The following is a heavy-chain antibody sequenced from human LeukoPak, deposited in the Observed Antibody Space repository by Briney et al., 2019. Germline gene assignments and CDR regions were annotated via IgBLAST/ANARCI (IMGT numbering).Heavy chain of an antibody. CDR1: GFTFSGYG. J-gene: IGHJ4*02. D-gene: IGHD3-3*01. V-gene: IGHV3-30*02. CDR2: IRYDGSNK. Sequence: GGSLRLSCAASGFTFSGYGMHWVRQAPGKGLEWVAFIRYDGSNKYYADSVKGRFTISRDNSKNTLYLQMNSLRAEDTAVYYCAKDCSKYDFWSGYYLYYFDYWGQGTLVTVSS. CDR3: AKDCSKYDFWSGYYLYYFDY.